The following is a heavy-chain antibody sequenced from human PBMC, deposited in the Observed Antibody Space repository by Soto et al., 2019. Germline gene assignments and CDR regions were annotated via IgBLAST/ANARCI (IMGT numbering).Heavy chain of an antibody. V-gene: IGHV3-11*01. D-gene: IGHD3-3*01. CDR1: GFTFRDYY. J-gene: IGHJ5*02. Sequence: GGSLRITCSASGFTFRDYYMTWIRQAPGKGLEWVSYISNTGTIIHYADSVKGRFTTSRDNAKNSLYLQMNSLRAEDTAVYYCARNTYYDFWSGYPNWFDPWGQGTLVTSPQ. CDR2: ISNTGTII. CDR3: ARNTYYDFWSGYPNWFDP.